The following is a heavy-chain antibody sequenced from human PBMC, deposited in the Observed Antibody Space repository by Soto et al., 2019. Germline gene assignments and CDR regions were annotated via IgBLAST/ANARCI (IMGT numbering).Heavy chain of an antibody. CDR3: ARGNGGYATYYYHGMDI. CDR1: GGTFSSYA. CDR2: IIPIFGTA. D-gene: IGHD5-12*01. J-gene: IGHJ6*02. V-gene: IGHV1-69*01. Sequence: QVQLVQSGAEVKKPGSSVKVSCKASGGTFSSYAISWVRQAPGQGLEWMGGIIPIFGTANYAQKFQCRVTITADESTSTAYKELSSLRSEDTAVYYCARGNGGYATYYYHGMDIWGQGTTVTVSS.